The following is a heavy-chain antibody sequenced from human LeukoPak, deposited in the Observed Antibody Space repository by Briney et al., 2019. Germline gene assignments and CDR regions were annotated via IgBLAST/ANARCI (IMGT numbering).Heavy chain of an antibody. D-gene: IGHD3-22*01. J-gene: IGHJ4*02. CDR2: IYHSGST. CDR1: GYSISSGYY. Sequence: SETLSLTCTVSGYSISSGYYWGWIRPPPGKGLEWIGSIYHSGSTYYNPSLKSRVTISVDTSKNQFSLKLSSVTAADTAVYYCARGNRYYYDSSGYYYVPPFDYWGQGTLVTVSS. V-gene: IGHV4-38-2*02. CDR3: ARGNRYYYDSSGYYYVPPFDY.